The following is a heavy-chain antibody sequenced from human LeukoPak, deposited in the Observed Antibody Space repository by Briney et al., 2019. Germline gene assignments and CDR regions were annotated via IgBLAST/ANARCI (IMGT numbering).Heavy chain of an antibody. V-gene: IGHV3-66*01. D-gene: IGHD2-15*01. J-gene: IGHJ3*02. CDR1: GFTVSSNY. Sequence: PGGSLRLSCAASGFTVSSNYMSWVRQAPGKGLEWVSVIYSGGSTYYADSVKGRFTISRDNSKNTLYLQMNSLRAEDTAVYYCAKDFGVVVVAAIPDDAFDIWGQGTMVTVSS. CDR3: AKDFGVVVVAAIPDDAFDI. CDR2: IYSGGST.